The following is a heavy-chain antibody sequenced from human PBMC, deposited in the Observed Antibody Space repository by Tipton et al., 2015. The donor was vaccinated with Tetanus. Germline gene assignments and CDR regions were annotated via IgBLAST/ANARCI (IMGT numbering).Heavy chain of an antibody. CDR3: AQTADNWFDP. Sequence: TLSLTCSVSGASISSYYWNWIRQVPGKGLEWVGSIYSYNGNIFQNPSLKSRVTMSLDTTKNQFFLKVRSVTAADTAVYYCAQTADNWFDPWGQGTLVTVSS. D-gene: IGHD1-1*01. J-gene: IGHJ5*02. V-gene: IGHV4-59*04. CDR1: GASISSYY. CDR2: IYSYNGNI.